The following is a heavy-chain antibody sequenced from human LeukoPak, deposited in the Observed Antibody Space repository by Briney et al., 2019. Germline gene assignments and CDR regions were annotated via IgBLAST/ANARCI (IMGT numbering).Heavy chain of an antibody. CDR3: AKRGDHFYMDV. D-gene: IGHD2-21*02. V-gene: IGHV3-23*01. J-gene: IGHJ6*03. CDR2: ISATGGST. CDR1: GFTFTTYA. Sequence: GSLRLSCAASGFTFTTYAMSWVRQAPGKGLEWVSTISATGGSTYYADSVKGRFTISRDNSENTLYLQMNSLRAEDTAVYYCAKRGDHFYMDVWGKGTTVTVSS.